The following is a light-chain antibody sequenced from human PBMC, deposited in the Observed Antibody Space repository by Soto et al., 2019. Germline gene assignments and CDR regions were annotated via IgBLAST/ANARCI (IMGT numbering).Light chain of an antibody. CDR2: AAS. Sequence: EIVLTQSPGTLSLSPGERATLSCRASQSVSSSYLAWYQQKRGQAPRLLMYAASSRATGIPDRFSGSGSGKDFTLTISRREPEDFAVYYCQQYGSSPYTFGQGTKLEIK. V-gene: IGKV3-20*01. J-gene: IGKJ2*01. CDR1: QSVSSSY. CDR3: QQYGSSPYT.